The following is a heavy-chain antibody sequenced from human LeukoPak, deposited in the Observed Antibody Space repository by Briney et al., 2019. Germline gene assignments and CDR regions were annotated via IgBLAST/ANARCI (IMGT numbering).Heavy chain of an antibody. Sequence: GSLRLSCAASGFTFSSYAMHWVRQAPGKGLEWVAVISYDGSNKYYADSVKGRFTISRDNSKNTLYLQMNSLRTEDTAVYYCARIRGIPAAGTFDYWGQGTQVTVSS. CDR2: ISYDGSNK. D-gene: IGHD6-13*01. CDR1: GFTFSSYA. J-gene: IGHJ4*02. CDR3: ARIRGIPAAGTFDY. V-gene: IGHV3-30-3*01.